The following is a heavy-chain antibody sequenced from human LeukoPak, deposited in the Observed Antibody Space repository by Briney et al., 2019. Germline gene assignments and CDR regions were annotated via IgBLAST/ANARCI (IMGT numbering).Heavy chain of an antibody. CDR3: ATNYYGSGSYENAFDI. V-gene: IGHV1-3*01. Sequence: ASVKVSCKASGYTFTSYAMHWVRQAPGQRLEWMGWFNAGNGNTKYSQKFQGRVTITRDTSASTAYMELSSLRSEDTAVYYCATNYYGSGSYENAFDIWGQGTMVTVSS. D-gene: IGHD3-10*01. J-gene: IGHJ3*02. CDR1: GYTFTSYA. CDR2: FNAGNGNT.